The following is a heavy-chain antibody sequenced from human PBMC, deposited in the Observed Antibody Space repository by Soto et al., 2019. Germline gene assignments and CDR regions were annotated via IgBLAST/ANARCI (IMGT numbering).Heavy chain of an antibody. CDR2: ISAYNGNT. D-gene: IGHD2-2*01. Sequence: ASVKVSCKASGYTFTSYGISWVRQAPGQGLEWMGWISAYNGNTNYAQKLQGRVTVTTDTSTSTAYMELRSLRSDDTAVYYCARPPLGYCTSTSCPNWFDPWGQGTLVTVSS. V-gene: IGHV1-18*04. CDR3: ARPPLGYCTSTSCPNWFDP. CDR1: GYTFTSYG. J-gene: IGHJ5*02.